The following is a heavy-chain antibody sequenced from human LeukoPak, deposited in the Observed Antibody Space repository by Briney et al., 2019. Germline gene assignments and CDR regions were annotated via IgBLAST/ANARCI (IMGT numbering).Heavy chain of an antibody. CDR2: MNPNSGNT. D-gene: IGHD3-22*01. CDR1: GYTFTSYD. V-gene: IGHV1-8*01. J-gene: IGHJ6*02. CDR3: ARQEDSSGYDGMDV. Sequence: GASVKVSCKASGYTFTSYDINWVRQATGQGLEWMGWMNPNSGNTGYAQKFQGRVTMTRNTSISTAYMELSSLRSEDTAVYYCARQEDSSGYDGMDVWGQGTTVTVSS.